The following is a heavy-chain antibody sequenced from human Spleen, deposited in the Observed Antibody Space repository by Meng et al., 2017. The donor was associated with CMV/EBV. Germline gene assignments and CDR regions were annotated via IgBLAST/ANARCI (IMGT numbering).Heavy chain of an antibody. J-gene: IGHJ4*02. CDR2: IYYSGST. D-gene: IGHD6-19*01. CDR3: ARLSSSGWYGVYY. Sequence: SETLSLTCTVSGGSISSYYWSWIRQPPGKGLEWIGYIYYSGSTSYNPSLKSRVTISVGTSKNQFSLKLSSVTAADTAVYYCARLSSSGWYGVYYWGQGTLVTVSS. CDR1: GGSISSYY. V-gene: IGHV4-59*01.